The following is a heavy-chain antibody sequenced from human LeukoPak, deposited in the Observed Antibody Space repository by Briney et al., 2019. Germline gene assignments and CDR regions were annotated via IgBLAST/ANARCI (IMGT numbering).Heavy chain of an antibody. CDR2: INPNSGGT. J-gene: IGHJ5*02. D-gene: IGHD3-3*01. CDR1: GYTFTGYY. CDR3: AREVTIFGVVIGLNWFDP. V-gene: IGHV1-2*02. Sequence: ASVKVSCKASGYTFTGYYMHWVRQAPGQGLEWMGWINPNSGGTNYAQKFQGRVTITTDESTSTAYMELSSLRSEDTAVYYCAREVTIFGVVIGLNWFDPWGQGTLVTVSS.